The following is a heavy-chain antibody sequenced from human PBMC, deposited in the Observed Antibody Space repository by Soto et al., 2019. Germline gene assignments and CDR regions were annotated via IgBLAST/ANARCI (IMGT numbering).Heavy chain of an antibody. Sequence: EVQLVESGGGLVKPGGSLRLSCAASGFTFSSYSMNWVRQAPGKGLEWVSSISSSSSYIYYADSVKGRFTISRDNAKNSLYLQINSLRAEDTAVYYCARVMTTPGRYYYYYYYMDVWGKGTTVTVSS. D-gene: IGHD4-17*01. CDR3: ARVMTTPGRYYYYYYYMDV. CDR1: GFTFSSYS. CDR2: ISSSSSYI. J-gene: IGHJ6*03. V-gene: IGHV3-21*01.